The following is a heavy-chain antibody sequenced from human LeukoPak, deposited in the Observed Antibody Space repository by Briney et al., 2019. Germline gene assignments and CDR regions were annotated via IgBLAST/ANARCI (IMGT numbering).Heavy chain of an antibody. CDR1: GESFSGYY. V-gene: IGHV4-34*01. Sequence: SETLSLTCAVYGESFSGYYWSWIRQPPGKGLEWIGEIYHSGSTNYNPSLKSRVTISVDTSKNQFSLKLSSVTAADTAVYYCARRPEVWWGSGSYYFDYWGQGTLVTV. CDR3: ARRPEVWWGSGSYYFDY. J-gene: IGHJ4*02. D-gene: IGHD3-10*01. CDR2: IYHSGST.